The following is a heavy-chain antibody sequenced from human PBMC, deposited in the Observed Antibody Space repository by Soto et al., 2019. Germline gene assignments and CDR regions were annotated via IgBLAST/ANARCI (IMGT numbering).Heavy chain of an antibody. J-gene: IGHJ4*02. V-gene: IGHV2-5*02. CDR2: IYWDDDK. Sequence: SGPTLVNPAQTLTLTCTFSGFSLSTSGVGVGWIRQPPGKALEWLGIIYWDDDKRYRPSLKSRLTITKDTSKNQLVLTMTNMDPVDTATYYCAHLPWKQLWPRAPVVYWGQGTPVTVSS. D-gene: IGHD5-18*01. CDR3: AHLPWKQLWPRAPVVY. CDR1: GFSLSTSGVG.